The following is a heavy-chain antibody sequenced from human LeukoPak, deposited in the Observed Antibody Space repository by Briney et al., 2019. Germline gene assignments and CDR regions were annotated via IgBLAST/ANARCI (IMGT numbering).Heavy chain of an antibody. Sequence: GGSLRLSCAASGFTFSSYSMNWVRQAPGKGLEWVSSISSSSSYIYYADSVKGRFTISRDNAKNSLYLQMNSLRAEDTAVYYCASDQDTAMVGLDYWGQGTLVTVSS. D-gene: IGHD5-18*01. CDR2: ISSSSSYI. CDR1: GFTFSSYS. V-gene: IGHV3-21*01. CDR3: ASDQDTAMVGLDY. J-gene: IGHJ4*02.